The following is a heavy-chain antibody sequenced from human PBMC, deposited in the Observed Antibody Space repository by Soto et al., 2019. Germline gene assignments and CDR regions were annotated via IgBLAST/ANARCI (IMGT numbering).Heavy chain of an antibody. CDR1: DGSISSSSYY. V-gene: IGHV4-39*01. D-gene: IGHD4-17*01. J-gene: IGHJ4*02. CDR2: IYYSGST. CDR3: ATGVTTFLYFDS. Sequence: PSETLSLTCTVSDGSISSSSYYWGWVRQPPGKGLEWIGSIYYSGSTYYNPSLKSRVTVSGDTSKNQFSLKLSSVTAADTAVYYCATGVTTFLYFDSGAQGILVPVPS.